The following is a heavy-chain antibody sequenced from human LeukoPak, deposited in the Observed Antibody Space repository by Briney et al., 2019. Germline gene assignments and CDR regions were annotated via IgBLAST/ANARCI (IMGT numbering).Heavy chain of an antibody. V-gene: IGHV4-61*02. CDR3: ARYVKNGYDTPGFDY. CDR2: IYTSGST. CDR1: GGSISSSSYY. J-gene: IGHJ4*02. Sequence: SETLSLTCTVSGGSISSSSYYWSWIRQPAGKGLEWIGRIYTSGSTDYNPSLKSRVTMSVDTSKNQFSLKLSSVTAADTAVYYCARYVKNGYDTPGFDYWGQGTLVTVSS. D-gene: IGHD5-12*01.